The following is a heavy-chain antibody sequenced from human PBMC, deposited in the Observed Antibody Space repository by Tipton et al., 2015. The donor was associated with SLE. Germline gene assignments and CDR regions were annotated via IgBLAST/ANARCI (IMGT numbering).Heavy chain of an antibody. CDR1: GDSIGSSSYF. CDR2: GYHSGST. D-gene: IGHD4-17*01. V-gene: IGHV4-39*07. Sequence: TLSLTCTVSGDSIGSSSYFWGWIRQSPGKGLEWIGSGYHSGSTRYNPSFQSRVTITVDTSKNQFSLNLKSVTAADTAVYYCARPSSMTTGAFDPWGQGTLVTVSS. CDR3: ARPSSMTTGAFDP. J-gene: IGHJ5*02.